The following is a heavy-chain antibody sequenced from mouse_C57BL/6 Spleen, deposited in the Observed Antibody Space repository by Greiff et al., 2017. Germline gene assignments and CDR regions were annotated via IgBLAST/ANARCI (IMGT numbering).Heavy chain of an antibody. CDR1: GYTFTSYW. D-gene: IGHD2-9*01. CDR2: IHPSDSDT. CDR3: AIFSSYGYDGGYAMDY. J-gene: IGHJ4*01. V-gene: IGHV1-74*01. Sequence: QVQLQQPGAELVKPGASVKVSCKASGYTFTSYWMPWVKQRPGQGLEWIGRIHPSDSDTNYNQKFKGKATLTVDKSSSTAYMQLSSLTSEDSAVYYCAIFSSYGYDGGYAMDYWGQGTSVTVSS.